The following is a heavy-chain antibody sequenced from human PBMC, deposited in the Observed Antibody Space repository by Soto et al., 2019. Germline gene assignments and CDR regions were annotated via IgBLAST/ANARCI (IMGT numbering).Heavy chain of an antibody. Sequence: GGSLRLSCAASGVTFSDHYMDLVRQASGKGLEWVGRIRNKANSYTAEYAASVKGRFTISRDDSKNSLYLQMNSLKIEDTALYYCVRAGTGYQLDYWGQGTLVTVSS. V-gene: IGHV3-72*01. CDR2: IRNKANSYTA. J-gene: IGHJ4*02. D-gene: IGHD3-9*01. CDR3: VRAGTGYQLDY. CDR1: GVTFSDHY.